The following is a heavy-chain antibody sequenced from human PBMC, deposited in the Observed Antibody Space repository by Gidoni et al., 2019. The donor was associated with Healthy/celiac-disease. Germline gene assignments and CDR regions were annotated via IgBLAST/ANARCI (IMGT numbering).Heavy chain of an antibody. J-gene: IGHJ6*02. CDR3: ARSIVVVPAVSYYYYGMDV. CDR2: INPNSGGT. Sequence: QVQLVQSGAEVKKHGASVQVSCKASGYTFTGYYLHWVRQAPGQGLEWMGWINPNSGGTNYAQKFQGWVTMTRDTSISTAYMELSRLRSDDTAVYYCARSIVVVPAVSYYYYGMDVWGQGTTVTVSS. D-gene: IGHD2-2*01. CDR1: GYTFTGYY. V-gene: IGHV1-2*04.